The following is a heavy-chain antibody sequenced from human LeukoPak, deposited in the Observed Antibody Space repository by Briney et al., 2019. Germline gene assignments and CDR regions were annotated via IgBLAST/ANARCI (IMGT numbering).Heavy chain of an antibody. V-gene: IGHV3-21*01. CDR1: GFTFTAYT. J-gene: IGHJ5*02. CDR2: ISGSTTDI. CDR3: ARIRPWGATSNWFDP. Sequence: PGGSLRLSCAASGFTFTAYTINWVRQAPGKGLEWVSYISGSTTDIYYADSVKGRFTISRDNAKRSVYLQMNSLRAEDTAVYYCARIRPWGATSNWFDPWGQGTLVTVSS. D-gene: IGHD1-26*01.